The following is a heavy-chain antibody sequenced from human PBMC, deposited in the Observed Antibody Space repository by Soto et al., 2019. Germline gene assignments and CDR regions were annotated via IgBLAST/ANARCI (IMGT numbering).Heavy chain of an antibody. CDR1: GGSFSGYY. CDR3: ATYGDSSNYYYYYYMDV. V-gene: IGHV4-34*01. Sequence: SSETLSLTCAVYGGSFSGYYWSWIRQPPGKGLEWIGEINHSGSTNYNPSLKSRVTISVDTSKNQFSLKLSSVTAADTAVYYCATYGDSSNYYYYYYMDVWGKGTTVTVSS. D-gene: IGHD4-17*01. J-gene: IGHJ6*03. CDR2: INHSGST.